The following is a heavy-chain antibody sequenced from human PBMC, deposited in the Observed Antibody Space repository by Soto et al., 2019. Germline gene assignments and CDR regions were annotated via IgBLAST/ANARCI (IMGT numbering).Heavy chain of an antibody. CDR3: VRTARQGAVAPHWFDR. D-gene: IGHD2-21*02. CDR2: VYYTGST. CDR1: GASIRSTDYY. J-gene: IGHJ5*02. Sequence: SETLSLTCTVSGASIRSTDYYRSWIRQAPGKGLEWIGYVYYTGSTYYNPSLMSRLTISVDTSKNQFSLKLTSVTAAETAVYYCVRTARQGAVAPHWFDRWGQGTQVTVSS. V-gene: IGHV4-30-4*01.